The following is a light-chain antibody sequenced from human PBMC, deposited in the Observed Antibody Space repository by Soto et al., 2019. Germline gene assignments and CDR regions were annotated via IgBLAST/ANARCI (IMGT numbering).Light chain of an antibody. Sequence: QSALTQPASVSGSPGQWMTISCTGTSSDVGGYNYVSWYQQHPGKAPKLMIYDVSNRPSGVSNRFSGSKSGNTASLTISGLQAEDEADYYCSSYTSSSTVVFGGGTKVTVL. CDR1: SSDVGGYNY. CDR3: SSYTSSSTVV. V-gene: IGLV2-14*01. J-gene: IGLJ2*01. CDR2: DVS.